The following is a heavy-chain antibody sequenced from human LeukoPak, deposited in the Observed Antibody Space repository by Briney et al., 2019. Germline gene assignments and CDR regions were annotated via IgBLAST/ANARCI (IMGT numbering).Heavy chain of an antibody. V-gene: IGHV3-30*04. CDR1: GFTFTSYT. CDR3: AKDRSMVRGVGDAFDI. CDR2: ISYDGSNK. J-gene: IGHJ3*02. D-gene: IGHD3-10*01. Sequence: GTSLRLSCAASGFTFTSYTIHWVRQAPGKGLEWVAVISYDGSNKYYADSVKGRFTISRDNSKDTLYLQMNSLRAEDKAVYYCAKDRSMVRGVGDAFDIWGQGTMVTVSS.